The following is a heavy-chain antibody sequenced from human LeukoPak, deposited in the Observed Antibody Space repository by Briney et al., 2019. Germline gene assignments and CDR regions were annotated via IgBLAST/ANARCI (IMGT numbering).Heavy chain of an antibody. D-gene: IGHD4-17*01. J-gene: IGHJ6*02. V-gene: IGHV4-31*03. Sequence: SETLSLTCTVSGGSISSGGYYWSWIRQHPGKGLEWIVYIYYSGSTYYNPSLKSRVTISVDTSKHQFSLKLSSVTAADTAVYYCARDSLALVDTVTSPYGMDVWGQGTTVTVCS. CDR1: GGSISSGGYY. CDR2: IYYSGST. CDR3: ARDSLALVDTVTSPYGMDV.